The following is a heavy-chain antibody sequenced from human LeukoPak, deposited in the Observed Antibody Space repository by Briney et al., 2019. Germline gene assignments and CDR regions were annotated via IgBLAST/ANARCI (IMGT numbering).Heavy chain of an antibody. CDR1: GFTFSSYS. J-gene: IGHJ4*02. D-gene: IGHD5-24*01. Sequence: GGSLRLSCAASGFTFSSYSMNWVRQAPGKGLEWVSSISSSSSYIYYADSVKGRFTISRDNAKNSLYLQMNSLRAEDTAVYYCARSVHGYNNDFDYWGQGTLVTVSS. V-gene: IGHV3-21*01. CDR2: ISSSSSYI. CDR3: ARSVHGYNNDFDY.